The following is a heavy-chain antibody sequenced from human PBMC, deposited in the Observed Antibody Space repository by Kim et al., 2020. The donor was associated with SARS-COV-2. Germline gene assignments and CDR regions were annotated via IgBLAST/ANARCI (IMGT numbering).Heavy chain of an antibody. V-gene: IGHV1-2*02. D-gene: IGHD6-19*01. J-gene: IGHJ6*02. CDR3: ARTWGDIAVAGSRLDV. CDR2: INPNSGGT. CDR1: GYTFTGYY. Sequence: ASVKVSCKASGYTFTGYYMHWVRQAPGQGLEWMGWINPNSGGTNYAQKFQGRVTMTRDTSISTAYMELSRLRSDDTAVYYCARTWGDIAVAGSRLDVWGQGTTVTVSS.